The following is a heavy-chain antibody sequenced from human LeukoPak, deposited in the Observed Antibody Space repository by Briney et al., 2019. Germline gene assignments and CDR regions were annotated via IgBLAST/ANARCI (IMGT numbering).Heavy chain of an antibody. CDR3: AGDFSGDYYFDY. V-gene: IGHV3-33*01. J-gene: IGHJ4*02. Sequence: ISCDGSDEYYADSVKGRFTISRDDSENTLYLQINSLRVEDTAVYYCAGDFSGDYYFDYWGQGTLVTVSS. CDR2: ISCDGSDE. D-gene: IGHD7-27*01.